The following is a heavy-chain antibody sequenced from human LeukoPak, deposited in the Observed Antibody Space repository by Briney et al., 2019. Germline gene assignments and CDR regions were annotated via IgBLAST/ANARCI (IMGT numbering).Heavy chain of an antibody. V-gene: IGHV1-69*01. CDR1: GGTFSSYA. Sequence: SVKVSCKASGGTFSSYAISWVRQAPGQGLEWMGGIIPIFGTANYAQKFQGGVTITADESTSTAYMELSSLRSEDTAVYYCARVPLWFGELLSPFDPWGQGTLVTVSS. CDR2: IIPIFGTA. D-gene: IGHD3-10*01. J-gene: IGHJ5*02. CDR3: ARVPLWFGELLSPFDP.